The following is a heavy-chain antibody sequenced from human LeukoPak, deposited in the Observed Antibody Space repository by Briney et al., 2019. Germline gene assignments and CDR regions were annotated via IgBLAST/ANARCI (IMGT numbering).Heavy chain of an antibody. CDR3: AKDYGGSYSSSFDY. V-gene: IGHV3-30*18. D-gene: IGHD1-26*01. J-gene: IGHJ4*02. CDR1: GFTFSSYG. CDR2: ISYDGSNK. Sequence: GGSLRLSYAASGFTFSSYGMHWVRQAPGKGLEWVAVISYDGSNKYYADSVKGRFTISRDNSKNTLYLQMNSLRAEDTAVYYCAKDYGGSYSSSFDYWGQGTLVTVSS.